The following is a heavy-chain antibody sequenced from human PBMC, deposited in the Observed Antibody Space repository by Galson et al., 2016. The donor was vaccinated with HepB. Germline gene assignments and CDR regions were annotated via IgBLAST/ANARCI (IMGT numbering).Heavy chain of an antibody. CDR3: AARGNSWPYY. V-gene: IGHV1-58*01. J-gene: IGHJ4*01. CDR2: IVAGNGDT. D-gene: IGHD6-13*01. Sequence: SVKVSCKASGVTFSTSAVQWVRQARGQHLEWIGWIVAGNGDTKYAQKFQERVTITRDMSTRTAYMELSSLTSEDTAVYYCAARGNSWPYYWGHGTLVTVSS. CDR1: GVTFSTSA.